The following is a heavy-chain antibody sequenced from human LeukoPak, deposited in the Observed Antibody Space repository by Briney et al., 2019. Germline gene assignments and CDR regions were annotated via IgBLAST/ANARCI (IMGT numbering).Heavy chain of an antibody. D-gene: IGHD3-22*01. CDR2: ISYDGSNK. CDR1: GFTFSSYG. V-gene: IGHV3-30*18. Sequence: GGSLRLSCAASGFTFSSYGMHWVRQAPGKGLEWVAVISYDGSNKYYADSVKGRFTISRDNSKNTLYLQMNSLRAEDTAVYYCAKGYTYYYDSSGYYEDYFDYWGQGTLVTVSS. J-gene: IGHJ4*02. CDR3: AKGYTYYYDSSGYYEDYFDY.